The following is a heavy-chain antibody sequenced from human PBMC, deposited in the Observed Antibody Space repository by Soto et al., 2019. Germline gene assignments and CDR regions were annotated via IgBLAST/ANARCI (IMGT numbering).Heavy chain of an antibody. Sequence: GWSLRLSCAASGFTLSNYWMNWVRHATGKGLEGVARINIDGSSTTYADSVKGRFTVSRDNVKNTLNLQLNSLNVADTPAYFCPRSGDSGYDAWRQGTLVTVSS. D-gene: IGHD5-12*01. CDR2: INIDGSST. CDR3: PRSGDSGYDA. J-gene: IGHJ1*01. CDR1: GFTLSNYW. V-gene: IGHV3-74*01.